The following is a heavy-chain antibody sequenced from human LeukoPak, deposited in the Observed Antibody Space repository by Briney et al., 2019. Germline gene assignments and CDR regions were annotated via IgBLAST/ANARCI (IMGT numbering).Heavy chain of an antibody. Sequence: GRSLRLSCTASGFTFGDYAMSWVRQAPGKGLEWVGFIRSKAYGGTTEYAASVKGRFTISRDDSKSIAYLQMNSLKTEDTAVYYCTRVRVGMAAAGTFDYWGQGTLVTVSS. CDR3: TRVRVGMAAAGTFDY. CDR2: IRSKAYGGTT. CDR1: GFTFGDYA. V-gene: IGHV3-49*04. J-gene: IGHJ4*02. D-gene: IGHD6-13*01.